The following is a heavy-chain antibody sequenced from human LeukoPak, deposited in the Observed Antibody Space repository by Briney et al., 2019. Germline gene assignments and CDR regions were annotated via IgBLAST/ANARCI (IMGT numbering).Heavy chain of an antibody. CDR2: ITNSGDTT. Sequence: PGGSLRLSCVASGFSFSGYAMHWVRQAPGKGLEYVSAITNSGDTTYYANSVKDRSTISRDNSKNTLYLQVGSLRAEDMAVYYCARVGVAGNLDYWGQGTLVTVSS. J-gene: IGHJ4*02. CDR1: GFSFSGYA. V-gene: IGHV3-64*01. D-gene: IGHD6-19*01. CDR3: ARVGVAGNLDY.